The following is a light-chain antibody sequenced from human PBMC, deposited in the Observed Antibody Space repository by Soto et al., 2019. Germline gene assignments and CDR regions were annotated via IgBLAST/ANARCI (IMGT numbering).Light chain of an antibody. CDR1: SSNIGSNP. J-gene: IGLJ3*02. CDR3: ATWDDGLYGQV. V-gene: IGLV1-44*01. CDR2: RGN. Sequence: QSVLTQPPTASGTPGQRVTISCSGSSSNIGSNPVQWYLQLPGTAPKLLIYRGNERPSGVPDRFSGSKSGTSASLAISGLHSEDEGDYHCATWDDGLYGQVFGGGTKLTVL.